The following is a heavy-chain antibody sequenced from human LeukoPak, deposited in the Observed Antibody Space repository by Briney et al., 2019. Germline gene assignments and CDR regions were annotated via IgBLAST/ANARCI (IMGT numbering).Heavy chain of an antibody. CDR1: GFTFSSHW. V-gene: IGHV3-74*01. CDR2: INSDGSSI. CDR3: AKSGGRCGDGCYSDY. J-gene: IGHJ4*02. D-gene: IGHD2-21*02. Sequence: GGSLRLSCAASGFTFSSHWMHWVRQAPGKGLVWVSRINSDGSSISYADSVKGRFTISRDNSKNTLYLQMNSLIAEDTAVYYCAKSGGRCGDGCYSDYWGQGTLVTVSS.